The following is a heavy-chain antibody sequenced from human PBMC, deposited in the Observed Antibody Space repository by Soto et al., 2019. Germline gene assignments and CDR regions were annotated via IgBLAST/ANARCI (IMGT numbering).Heavy chain of an antibody. D-gene: IGHD6-13*01. CDR2: ISGSGGST. CDR1: GFTFSSYA. CDR3: AKDHTRRSIAAAAT. Sequence: GGSLRVSCAASGFTFSSYAMSWVRQAPGKGLEWVSAISGSGGSTYYADSVKGRFTISRDNSKNTLYLQMNSLRAEDTAVYYCAKDHTRRSIAAAATWGQGTLVTVSS. V-gene: IGHV3-23*01. J-gene: IGHJ5*02.